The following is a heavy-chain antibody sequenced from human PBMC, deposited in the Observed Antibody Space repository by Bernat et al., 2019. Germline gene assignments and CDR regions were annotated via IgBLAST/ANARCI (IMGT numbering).Heavy chain of an antibody. V-gene: IGHV3-48*03. J-gene: IGHJ6*02. CDR1: GFTFSSYE. D-gene: IGHD4-17*01. CDR3: ARGLRTTVTTSYYYYYGMDV. Sequence: EVQLVESGGGLVQPGGSLRLSCAASGFTFSSYEMNWVRQAPGKGLEWVSYISSSGSTIYYAYSVKGRLTISRDNAKNSLYLQMNSLRAEDTAVYYCARGLRTTVTTSYYYYYGMDVWGQGTTVTVSS. CDR2: ISSSGSTI.